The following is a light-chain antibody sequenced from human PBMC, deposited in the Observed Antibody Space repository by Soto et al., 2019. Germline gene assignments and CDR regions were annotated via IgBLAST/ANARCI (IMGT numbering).Light chain of an antibody. CDR3: QQYDSSPRGFT. CDR1: QTVSSSY. J-gene: IGKJ3*01. V-gene: IGKV3-20*01. Sequence: EIVLTQSPGTLSLSPGVRATLSCRASQTVSSSYLAWYQQKPGQAPRLLIYGASNRATGIPDRFSGSGSGTDFTLTISRLEPEDFAVYYCQQYDSSPRGFTFGPGTKVDFK. CDR2: GAS.